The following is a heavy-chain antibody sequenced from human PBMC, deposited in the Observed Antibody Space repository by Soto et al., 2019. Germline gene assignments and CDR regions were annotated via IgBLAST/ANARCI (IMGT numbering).Heavy chain of an antibody. CDR3: ARDSLSGYDFNY. V-gene: IGHV3-11*01. Sequence: GSLRLSCAASGFTFSDYHMNWVRQPPGKGLEWVSSMSNSGNLIDYADSVKGRFTISRDNAKKSLFLQMNSLRAEDTAVYYCARDSLSGYDFNYWGQGTLVTVSS. CDR2: MSNSGNLI. J-gene: IGHJ4*02. D-gene: IGHD5-12*01. CDR1: GFTFSDYH.